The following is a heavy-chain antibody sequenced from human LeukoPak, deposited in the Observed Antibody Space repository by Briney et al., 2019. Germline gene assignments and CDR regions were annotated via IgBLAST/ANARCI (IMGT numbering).Heavy chain of an antibody. Sequence: SETLSLTCTVSGGSISSYYWSWLRQPPGKGLEWIGYIYYSGSTNYNPSLKSRVAISVDTSKNQFSLKLSSVTAADTAVYYCARFYDSYGFDYWGQGTLVTVSS. D-gene: IGHD5-18*01. V-gene: IGHV4-59*01. CDR1: GGSISSYY. CDR2: IYYSGST. J-gene: IGHJ4*02. CDR3: ARFYDSYGFDY.